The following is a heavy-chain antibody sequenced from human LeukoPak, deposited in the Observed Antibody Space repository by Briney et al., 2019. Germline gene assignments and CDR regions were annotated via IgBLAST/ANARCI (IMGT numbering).Heavy chain of an antibody. CDR3: ARGHPNEYCSSTSCYPNEDYYYYYYMDV. J-gene: IGHJ6*03. Sequence: GGSLRLSCAASGFTFSDYYMSWIRQAPGKGLEWVSYISSSGSTIYYADSVKGRFTISRDNAKNSLYLQMNSLRAEDTAVYYCARGHPNEYCSSTSCYPNEDYYYYYYMDVWGKGTTVTVSS. V-gene: IGHV3-11*01. CDR1: GFTFSDYY. CDR2: ISSSGSTI. D-gene: IGHD2-2*01.